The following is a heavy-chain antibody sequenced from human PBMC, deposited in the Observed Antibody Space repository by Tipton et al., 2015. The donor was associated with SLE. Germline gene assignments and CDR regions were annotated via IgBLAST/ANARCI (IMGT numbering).Heavy chain of an antibody. J-gene: IGHJ5*02. Sequence: TLSLTCTVSGGSISSYYWNWIRQPPGKGLEWIGYIYTSGSTYYNPSLKSRVTISVDTSKNQFSLKLSSVTAADTAVYYCARDRGWNTAMDQNWFDPWGQGTLVTVSS. CDR3: ARDRGWNTAMDQNWFDP. D-gene: IGHD5-18*01. CDR1: GGSISSYY. CDR2: IYTSGST. V-gene: IGHV4-4*09.